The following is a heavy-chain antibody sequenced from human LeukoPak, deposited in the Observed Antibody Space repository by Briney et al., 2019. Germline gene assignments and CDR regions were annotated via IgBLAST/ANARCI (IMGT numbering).Heavy chain of an antibody. CDR2: ISYDGSNK. Sequence: GGSLRLSCAASGFTFSSYAMHWVRQAPGKGLEWVAVISYDGSNKYYADSVKGRFTISRDNSKNTLYLQMNSLRAEDTAVYYCARKPNLGYCSSTSCYTDPYYFDYWGQGTLVTVSS. CDR3: ARKPNLGYCSSTSCYTDPYYFDY. D-gene: IGHD2-2*02. CDR1: GFTFSSYA. J-gene: IGHJ4*02. V-gene: IGHV3-30-3*01.